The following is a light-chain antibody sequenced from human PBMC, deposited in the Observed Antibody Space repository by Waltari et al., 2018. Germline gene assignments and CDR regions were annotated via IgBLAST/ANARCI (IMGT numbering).Light chain of an antibody. CDR1: QRVSSN. CDR2: GAS. CDR3: QQYNNWPPS. J-gene: IGKJ2*03. V-gene: IGKV3-15*01. Sequence: EIVMTQSPATLSVSPGERATLSCRASQRVSSNLAWYQQKPGQAPRLLIYGASTRATGIPARFSGIGSGTEFTLTISSLQSEDFAVYYCQQYNNWPPSFGQGTKLEIK.